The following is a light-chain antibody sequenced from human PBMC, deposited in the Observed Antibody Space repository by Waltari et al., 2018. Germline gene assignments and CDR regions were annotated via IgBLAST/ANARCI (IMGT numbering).Light chain of an antibody. CDR3: TSFRSGASWV. J-gene: IGLJ3*02. CDR2: DVN. Sequence: QSALTQPASVSGSPGQSIIISCAGTNNDVGAYNYVSWFQNPPGKAPKLIIHDVNKRPSGVFSRYSASKSDNTASLTISGLQAEDEANYYCTSFRSGASWVFGGETTLTVL. CDR1: NNDVGAYNY. V-gene: IGLV2-14*03.